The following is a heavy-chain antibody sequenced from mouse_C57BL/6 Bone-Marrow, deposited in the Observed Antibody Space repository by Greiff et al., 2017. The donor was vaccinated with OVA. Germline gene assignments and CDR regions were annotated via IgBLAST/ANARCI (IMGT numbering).Heavy chain of an antibody. Sequence: EVKLMESGPGLAKPSQTLSLTCSVTGYSITSDYWNWIRKFPGSKLKYMGYISYSGSTYYNPSLKSRISITRDTSKNQYYLQLNSVTTEDTATYYCARGGYYPYYAMDYWGQGTSVTVSS. V-gene: IGHV3-8*01. D-gene: IGHD2-3*01. J-gene: IGHJ4*01. CDR2: ISYSGST. CDR1: GYSITSDY. CDR3: ARGGYYPYYAMDY.